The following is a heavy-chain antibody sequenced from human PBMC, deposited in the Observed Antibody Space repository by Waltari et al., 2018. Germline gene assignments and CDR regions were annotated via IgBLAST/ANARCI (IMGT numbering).Heavy chain of an antibody. Sequence: QVQLQESGPGLVKPSQTLSLTCTVSGGPISSGSYYWSWIRQPAGKGLEWIGYIYTSGSTNYNPSLKSRVTISVDTSKNQFSLKLSSVTAADTAVYYCATRSYGDYYFDYWGQGTLVTVSS. CDR3: ATRSYGDYYFDY. CDR1: GGPISSGSYY. CDR2: IYTSGST. J-gene: IGHJ4*02. D-gene: IGHD4-17*01. V-gene: IGHV4-61*09.